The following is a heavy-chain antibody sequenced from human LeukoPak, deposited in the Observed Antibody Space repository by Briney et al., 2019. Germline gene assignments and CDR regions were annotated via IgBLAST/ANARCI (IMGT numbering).Heavy chain of an antibody. CDR3: ARRPYSDTSGRLSDV. Sequence: GGSLRLSCAASGFAFSSYNMNWVRQAPGKGLEWISYIGSSGSPTHYADSVGGRFTISRDNAKNSLYLQMNSLRDEDTAVYFCARRPYSDTSGRLSDVWGQGTTVTLSS. CDR1: GFAFSSYN. J-gene: IGHJ6*02. CDR2: IGSSGSPT. D-gene: IGHD3-22*01. V-gene: IGHV3-48*02.